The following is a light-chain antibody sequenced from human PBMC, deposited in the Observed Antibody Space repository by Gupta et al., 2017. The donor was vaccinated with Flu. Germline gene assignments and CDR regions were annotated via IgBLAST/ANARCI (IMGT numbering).Light chain of an antibody. CDR2: DAS. Sequence: SATLSCRASQSVASTYLAWYQQRPGQAPRLLIYDASTRAPGIPDRFSGSGPGTDFTLTISRLDSEDFGIYYCQQYGSSSGLTFGGGTKVEI. CDR3: QQYGSSSGLT. V-gene: IGKV3-20*01. CDR1: QSVASTY. J-gene: IGKJ4*01.